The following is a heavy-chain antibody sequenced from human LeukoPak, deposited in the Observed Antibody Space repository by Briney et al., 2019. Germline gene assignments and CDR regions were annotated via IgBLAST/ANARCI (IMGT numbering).Heavy chain of an antibody. D-gene: IGHD2-15*01. J-gene: IGHJ4*02. CDR1: GGSFSGYY. CDR2: INHSGST. V-gene: IGHV4-34*01. Sequence: SETLSLTCAVYGGSFSGYYWSWIRQPPGKGLEWIGEINHSGSTNYNPSLKSRVTISVDTSKNQFSLKLSSVTAADTAVYYCATIFGGSSRGFDYWGQGTLVTVSP. CDR3: ATIFGGSSRGFDY.